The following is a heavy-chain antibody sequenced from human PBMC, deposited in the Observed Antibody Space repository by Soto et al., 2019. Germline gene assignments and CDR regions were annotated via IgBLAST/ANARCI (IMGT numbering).Heavy chain of an antibody. CDR2: ISAHNGNT. CDR1: GYIFTTYG. V-gene: IGHV1-18*01. D-gene: IGHD1-1*01. J-gene: IGHJ4*02. Sequence: QVHLVQSGAEVKKPGASVKVSCKGSGYIFTTYGITWVRQAPGQGLEWMGWISAHNGNTNYAQKLQGRVTVTRDTSTSSAYRVLRNLRSDDTAVYYCARGRYGDYWGQGALVTVSS. CDR3: ARGRYGDY.